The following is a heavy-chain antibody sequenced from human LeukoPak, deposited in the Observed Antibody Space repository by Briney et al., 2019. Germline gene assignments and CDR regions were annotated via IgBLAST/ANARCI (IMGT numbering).Heavy chain of an antibody. CDR1: GFTFDDYG. CDR3: ARGVRRRGYSGYGGLDY. V-gene: IGHV3-20*04. J-gene: IGHJ4*02. CDR2: INWNGGST. D-gene: IGHD5-12*01. Sequence: GGSLRLSCAASGFTFDDYGMGWVRQAPGKGLEWVSGINWNGGSTGYADSVKGRFTISRDNAKNSLYLQMNSLRAEDTALYYCARGVRRRGYSGYGGLDYWGQGTLVTVSS.